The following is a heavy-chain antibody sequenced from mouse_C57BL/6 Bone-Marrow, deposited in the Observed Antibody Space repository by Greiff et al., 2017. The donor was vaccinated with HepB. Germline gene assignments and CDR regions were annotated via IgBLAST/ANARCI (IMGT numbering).Heavy chain of an antibody. D-gene: IGHD1-1*01. CDR2: IYPRDGST. V-gene: IGHV1-85*01. J-gene: IGHJ1*03. CDR1: GYTFTSYD. Sequence: QVQLQQSGPELVKPGASVKLSCKASGYTFTSYDINWVKQRPGQGLEWIGWIYPRDGSTKYNEKFKGKATLTVDTSSSTAYMELHSLTSEDSAVYFCAFITTVKGWYFDVWGTGTTVTVSS. CDR3: AFITTVKGWYFDV.